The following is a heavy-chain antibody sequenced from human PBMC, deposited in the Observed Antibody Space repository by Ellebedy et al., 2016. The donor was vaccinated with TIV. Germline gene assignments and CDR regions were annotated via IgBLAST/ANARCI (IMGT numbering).Heavy chain of an antibody. V-gene: IGHV1-24*01. CDR3: AVTMIVVGGDAFDI. D-gene: IGHD3-22*01. Sequence: AASVKVSCKVFGYTLTELSIHWVRQAPGTGLEWMGGFDPEDGETIYAQKFQGRVTMIEDTSTDTAYMGLSSLRSEDTAVYYCAVTMIVVGGDAFDIWGQGTLVTVSS. CDR2: FDPEDGET. J-gene: IGHJ3*02. CDR1: GYTLTELS.